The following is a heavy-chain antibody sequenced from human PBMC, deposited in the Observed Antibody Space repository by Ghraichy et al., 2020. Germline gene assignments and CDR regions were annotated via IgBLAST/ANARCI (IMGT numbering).Heavy chain of an antibody. CDR3: ARLGIAAAGEAV. Sequence: SQTLSLTCTVSGGSISSSSYYWGWIRQPPGKGLEWIGSIYYSGSTYYNPSLKSRVTISVDTSKNQFSLKLSSVTAADTAVYYCARLGIAAAGEAVWGKGTTVTVSS. CDR1: GGSISSSSYY. CDR2: IYYSGST. V-gene: IGHV4-39*01. J-gene: IGHJ6*04. D-gene: IGHD6-13*01.